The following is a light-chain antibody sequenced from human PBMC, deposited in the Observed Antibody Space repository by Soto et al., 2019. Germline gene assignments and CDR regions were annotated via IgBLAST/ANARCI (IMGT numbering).Light chain of an antibody. CDR1: QSVSSN. CDR3: QQYNNWPLT. Sequence: EIVMTQSPATLSVSPGERATLSCRASQSVSSNLAWYQQKPGQAPRLLIYGASTRATGIPARFSGSGSGTEFTRTISSLQSEDFAGDYCQQYNNWPLTFGGGTKVEIK. J-gene: IGKJ4*01. CDR2: GAS. V-gene: IGKV3-15*01.